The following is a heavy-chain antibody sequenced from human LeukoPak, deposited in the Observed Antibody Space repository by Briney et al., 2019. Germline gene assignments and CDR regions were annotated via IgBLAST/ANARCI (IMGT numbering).Heavy chain of an antibody. J-gene: IGHJ4*02. V-gene: IGHV4-4*07. D-gene: IGHD3/OR15-3a*01. CDR3: VRTYYDFWTGNDG. CDR1: GGSIRGDY. Sequence: PSETLSLTCIVSGGSIRGDYWSWIRQPAGKGLEWIGRIFGSGNTNYNPSLKSRLTMSVDTSRNQFSLKLSSVTAADTAVYYCVRTYYDFWTGNDGWGQGTLVTVSS. CDR2: IFGSGNT.